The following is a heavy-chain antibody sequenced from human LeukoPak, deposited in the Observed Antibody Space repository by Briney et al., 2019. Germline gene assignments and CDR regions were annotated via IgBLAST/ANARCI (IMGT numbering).Heavy chain of an antibody. CDR2: ISGSGGST. J-gene: IGHJ4*02. CDR3: AKEGSSYFDY. CDR1: GFTFSSYS. Sequence: GGSLRLSCAASGFTFSSYSMNWVRQAPGKGLEWVSAISGSGGSTYYADSVKGRFTISRDNSKNTLYLQTNSLRAEDTAVYYCAKEGSSYFDYWGQGTLVTVSS. D-gene: IGHD6-6*01. V-gene: IGHV3-23*01.